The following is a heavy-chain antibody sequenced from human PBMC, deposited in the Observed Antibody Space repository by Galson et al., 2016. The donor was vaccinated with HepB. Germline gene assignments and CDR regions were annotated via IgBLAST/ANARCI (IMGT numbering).Heavy chain of an antibody. CDR2: ISGYNGNT. J-gene: IGHJ4*02. CDR1: GYSFTTYA. CDR3: ARVGQSGRPLQYYY. D-gene: IGHD3-3*01. Sequence: SVKVSCKASGYSFTTYAINWVRQAPGQGLEWMGWISGYNGNTNYAQRLQGRISMTADTSTSTAYMELRSLRSDDTAVYYCARVGQSGRPLQYYYWGQGTVVTVSS. V-gene: IGHV1-18*01.